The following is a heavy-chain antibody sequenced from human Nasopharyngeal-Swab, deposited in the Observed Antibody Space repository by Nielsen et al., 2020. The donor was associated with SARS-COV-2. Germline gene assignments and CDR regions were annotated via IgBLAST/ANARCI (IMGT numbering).Heavy chain of an antibody. V-gene: IGHV4-39*01. Sequence: SETLSLTCTVSGGSISSSSYYWGWIRQPSGKGLEWIGSIYYSGSTYYNPSLKSRVTISVDTSKDQFSLKLSSVTAADTAVYYCARQIWLRFSWFDPWGQGTLVTVSS. CDR1: GGSISSSSYY. J-gene: IGHJ5*02. CDR2: IYYSGST. D-gene: IGHD5-12*01. CDR3: ARQIWLRFSWFDP.